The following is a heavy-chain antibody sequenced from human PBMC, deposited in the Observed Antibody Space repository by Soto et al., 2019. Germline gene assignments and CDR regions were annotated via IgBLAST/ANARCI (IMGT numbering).Heavy chain of an antibody. CDR3: TRDTPGARWYFDY. V-gene: IGHV1-46*03. D-gene: IGHD6-13*01. CDR2: IDPSGGSQ. J-gene: IGHJ4*02. CDR1: GYTFTNYY. Sequence: GASVKVSCRASGYTFTNYYIHWVRQAPGQGLEWMGIIDPSGGSQTNAQKFQGRVSMTRDTSASTVYMQLSSLRSDDTAVYFCTRDTPGARWYFDYWGQGTLVTVSS.